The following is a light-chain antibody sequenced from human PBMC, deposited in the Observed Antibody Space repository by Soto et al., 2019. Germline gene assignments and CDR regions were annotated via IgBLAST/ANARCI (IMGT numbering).Light chain of an antibody. CDR2: EAS. V-gene: IGKV3-15*01. J-gene: IGKJ4*01. CDR1: QTVSSS. CDR3: QQYNNWPALT. Sequence: EIVLTQSPATLSLSPGERATLSCRASQTVSSSLAWYQQKPGQAPRLLIYEASNRATGIPARFSGSGSGTEFTLTISSLQSEDFAVYYCQQYNNWPALTFGGGTKVDNK.